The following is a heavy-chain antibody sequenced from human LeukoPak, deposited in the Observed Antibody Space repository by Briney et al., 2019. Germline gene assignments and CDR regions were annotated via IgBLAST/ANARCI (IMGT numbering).Heavy chain of an antibody. CDR1: GFNFNKYD. J-gene: IGHJ4*02. Sequence: PGGSLRLSCAASGFNFNKYDMTWARQDPGEGLERVSTQTARSHKTYYTDSVKGRSITSRDNSKDTLYLQMNSLRAEDTALYYCAKGGWLDDLGQGALVTVSS. CDR2: QTARSHKT. CDR3: AKGGWLDD. V-gene: IGHV3-23*01. D-gene: IGHD6-19*01.